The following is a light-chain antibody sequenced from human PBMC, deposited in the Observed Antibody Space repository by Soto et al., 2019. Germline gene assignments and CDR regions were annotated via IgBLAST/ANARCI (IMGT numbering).Light chain of an antibody. CDR2: ENT. J-gene: IGLJ1*01. CDR3: QSYDSSLSAFYV. V-gene: IGLV1-40*01. CDR1: SSNIGAGYA. Sequence: QSVLTQPPSVSGAPGQRVTISCTGSSSNIGAGYAVHWYQQLPGTAPKLLIYENTNRPSGVPDRFSGSKSGTSASLAITGLQAEDEADYSCQSYDSSLSAFYVFGPGTKLTVL.